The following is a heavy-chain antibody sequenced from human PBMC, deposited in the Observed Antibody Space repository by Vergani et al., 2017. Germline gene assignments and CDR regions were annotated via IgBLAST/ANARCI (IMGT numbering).Heavy chain of an antibody. CDR2: ISSSSTYI. Sequence: EVQLVESGGGLVKPGGSLRLSCAASGFTFNTYSMNWVRQAPGKGLEWVSSISSSSTYIYYADSVKGRFTFSRDNAKNSLYLQMNSLRAEDTAVYYCAGGLVVVTANDAFDIWGQGTLVTVSS. CDR3: AGGLVVVTANDAFDI. J-gene: IGHJ3*02. V-gene: IGHV3-21*02. D-gene: IGHD2-21*02. CDR1: GFTFNTYS.